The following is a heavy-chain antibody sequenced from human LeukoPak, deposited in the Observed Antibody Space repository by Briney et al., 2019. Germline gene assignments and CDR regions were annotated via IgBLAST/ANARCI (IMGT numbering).Heavy chain of an antibody. CDR1: GFTFSSYA. Sequence: GGSLRLSCAASGFTFSSYAMSWVRQAPGKGLEWVSAISGSGGSTYYADSVKGRFTISRDNSKNTLYLQMNSLRAEDTAVYYCAKVIRRYCSSTSCWDYYYGMDVWGQGTTVTVSS. V-gene: IGHV3-23*01. CDR3: AKVIRRYCSSTSCWDYYYGMDV. D-gene: IGHD2-2*01. J-gene: IGHJ6*02. CDR2: ISGSGGST.